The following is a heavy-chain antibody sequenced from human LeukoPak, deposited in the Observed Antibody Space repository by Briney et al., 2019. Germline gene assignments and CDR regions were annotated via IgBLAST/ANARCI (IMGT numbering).Heavy chain of an antibody. V-gene: IGHV4-59*13. D-gene: IGHD2-21*02. CDR2: IYYSGST. CDR1: GDSFSSYY. Sequence: SEPLSLTCTVSGDSFSSYYGSWIRQPPGRGVEWIGYIYYSGSTNYNPSLKSRVTISVDTSKNQFTLKLSSVTAANTAVYYCASVNLVTASDYWGEGTLVTVSS. J-gene: IGHJ4*02. CDR3: ASVNLVTASDY.